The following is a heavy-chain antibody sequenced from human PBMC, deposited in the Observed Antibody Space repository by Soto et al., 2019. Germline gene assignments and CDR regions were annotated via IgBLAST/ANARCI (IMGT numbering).Heavy chain of an antibody. CDR2: INHSGST. CDR1: GGSFSGYY. CDR3: ARGREESRRQAYSSSPEFDY. J-gene: IGHJ4*02. V-gene: IGHV4-34*01. Sequence: SETLSLTCAVYGGSFSGYYWSWIRQPPGKGLEWIGEINHSGSTNYNPSLKSRVTISVDTSKNQFSLKLSSVTAADTAVYYCARGREESRRQAYSSSPEFDYWGQGTLVTVSS. D-gene: IGHD6-6*01.